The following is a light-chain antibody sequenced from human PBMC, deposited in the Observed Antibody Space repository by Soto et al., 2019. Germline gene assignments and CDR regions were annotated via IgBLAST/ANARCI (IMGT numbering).Light chain of an antibody. CDR1: QSVSRSY. CDR2: GAS. CDR3: QQYNNWPPIT. V-gene: IGKV3-15*01. Sequence: IVLTQSPATLSLSPGQRATLSCRASQSVSRSYLGWYQQKPGQAPRLLIYGASTRATGIPARFSGSGSGTEFTLTISSLQSEDFAVYYCQQYNNWPPITFGQGTRLEIK. J-gene: IGKJ5*01.